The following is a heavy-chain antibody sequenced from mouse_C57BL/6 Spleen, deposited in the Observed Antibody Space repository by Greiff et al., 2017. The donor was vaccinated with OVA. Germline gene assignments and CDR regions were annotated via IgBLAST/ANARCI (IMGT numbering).Heavy chain of an antibody. CDR2: IDPSDSYT. CDR1: GYTFTSYW. Sequence: QVQLQQPGAELVMPGASVKLSCKASGYTFTSYWMHWVKQRPGQGLEWIGEIDPSDSYTNYNQKFKGKSTLTVDKSSSTAYMQLSSLTSEDSAVYYCAREGGSSGYPFAYWGQGTLVTVSA. D-gene: IGHD3-2*02. V-gene: IGHV1-69*01. J-gene: IGHJ3*01. CDR3: AREGGSSGYPFAY.